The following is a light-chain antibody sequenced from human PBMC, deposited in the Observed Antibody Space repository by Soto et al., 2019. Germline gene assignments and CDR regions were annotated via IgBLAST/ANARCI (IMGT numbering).Light chain of an antibody. CDR1: QSVSSD. J-gene: IGKJ2*01. CDR2: DAS. CDR3: QQRSNWPT. V-gene: IGKV3-11*01. Sequence: EIVLTQSPATLSLSPGERATLSCRASQSVSSDLASYQQKPGQAPRLLIYDASNRATGIPARFSGSGSGTDFTLTISSLEPEDFAVYYCQQRSNWPTFGQGTKLEIK.